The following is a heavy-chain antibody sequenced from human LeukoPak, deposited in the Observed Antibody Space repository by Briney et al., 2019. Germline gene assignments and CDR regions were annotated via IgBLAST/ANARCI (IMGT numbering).Heavy chain of an antibody. CDR1: GGSISTHS. D-gene: IGHD3-22*01. Sequence: SETLSLTCTVTGGSISTHSWSWIRQPPGKGLEWIGYINYSGSTNYNHSLKSRVTISIDMAKNQVSLKLSSVTAADTAVYYCATLYYDSSGYRDWGQGTLVTVSS. CDR2: INYSGST. CDR3: ATLYYDSSGYRD. V-gene: IGHV4-59*11. J-gene: IGHJ4*02.